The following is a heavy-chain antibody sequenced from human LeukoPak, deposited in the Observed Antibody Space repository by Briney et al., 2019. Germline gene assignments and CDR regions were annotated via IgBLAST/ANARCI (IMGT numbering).Heavy chain of an antibody. CDR2: INHSGST. CDR1: GGSFSGYY. Sequence: SETLSLTCAVYGGSFSGYYWSWIRQPPGKGLEWIGEINHSGSTNYNPSLKSRVTISVDTSKNQFSLKLSSVTAADTAVYYCARGAGYDFWSGQPYYFDYWGQGTLVTVSS. CDR3: ARGAGYDFWSGQPYYFDY. V-gene: IGHV4-34*01. J-gene: IGHJ4*02. D-gene: IGHD3-3*01.